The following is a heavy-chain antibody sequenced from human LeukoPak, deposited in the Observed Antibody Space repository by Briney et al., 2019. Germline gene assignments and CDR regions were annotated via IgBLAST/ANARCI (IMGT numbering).Heavy chain of an antibody. V-gene: IGHV3-23*01. CDR2: ISGSGGST. J-gene: IGHJ4*02. D-gene: IGHD2-2*01. Sequence: GGSLRLSCAASGFTFSSYAMSWVRQAPGKGLEWVSAISGSGGSTYYADSVKGRFTISRDNSKNTLYLQMNSLRAEDTAVYYCAKVLSIVVVPTATKPFDYWGQGTLVTVSS. CDR1: GFTFSSYA. CDR3: AKVLSIVVVPTATKPFDY.